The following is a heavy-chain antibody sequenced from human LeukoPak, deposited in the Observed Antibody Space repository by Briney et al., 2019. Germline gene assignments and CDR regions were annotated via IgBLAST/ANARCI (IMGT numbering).Heavy chain of an antibody. J-gene: IGHJ3*02. CDR2: IYYSGST. V-gene: IGHV4-59*01. CDR1: GGSISSYY. D-gene: IGHD4-11*01. CDR3: ASNDYSSSDAFDI. Sequence: SETLSLTCTVSGGSISSYYWSWIRQPPGKGLEWIGYIYYSGSTNYNPSLKSRVTISVDTSKNQFSLKLSSVTAADTAVYYCASNDYSSSDAFDIWGQGTMVTVSS.